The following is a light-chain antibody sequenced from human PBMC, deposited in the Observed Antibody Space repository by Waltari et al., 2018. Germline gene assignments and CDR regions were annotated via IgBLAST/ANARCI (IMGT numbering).Light chain of an antibody. J-gene: IGKJ4*01. CDR3: MQAVKGLS. Sequence: EMVMTQSPLSLPVTPGEPASISCRSSQSLLHTDGYNYLDWDLQNAGQSPQLLSYLASHRACGVPDRFSGSGSGTDFTLTISRVEAEDVGVYYCMQAVKGLSFGGGTKVEI. V-gene: IGKV2-28*01. CDR1: QSLLHTDGYNY. CDR2: LAS.